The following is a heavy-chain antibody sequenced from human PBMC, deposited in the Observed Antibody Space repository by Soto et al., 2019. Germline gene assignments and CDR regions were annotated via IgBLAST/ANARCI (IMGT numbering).Heavy chain of an antibody. J-gene: IGHJ4*02. D-gene: IGHD6-6*01. Sequence: GGSLRLSCAASGFTFSSYSMNWVGQAPGKGLEWVSSISSSSSYIYYADSVKGRFTISRDNAKNSLYLQMNSLRAEDTAVYYCARAPYSSSYYFDYWGQGTLVTVSS. V-gene: IGHV3-21*01. CDR3: ARAPYSSSYYFDY. CDR2: ISSSSSYI. CDR1: GFTFSSYS.